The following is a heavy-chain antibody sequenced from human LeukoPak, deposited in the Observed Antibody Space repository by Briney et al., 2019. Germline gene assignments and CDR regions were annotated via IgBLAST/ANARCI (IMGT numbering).Heavy chain of an antibody. Sequence: ASVKVSCKASGYTFTSYAMHWVRQAPGQRLEWMGWINAGSGNTKYSQKFQGRVTITRDTSASTAYMELSSLRSEDTAVYYCARDPAQQQLVTYDYWGQGTLVTVSS. J-gene: IGHJ4*02. CDR2: INAGSGNT. V-gene: IGHV1-3*01. CDR3: ARDPAQQQLVTYDY. CDR1: GYTFTSYA. D-gene: IGHD6-13*01.